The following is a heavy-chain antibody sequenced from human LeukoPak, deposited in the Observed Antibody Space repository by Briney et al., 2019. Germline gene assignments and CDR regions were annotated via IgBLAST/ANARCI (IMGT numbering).Heavy chain of an antibody. J-gene: IGHJ4*02. Sequence: SETLSLTCTVSGGSISSCYWSWIRQPPGKGLEWIGYIYYSGSTNYNPSLKSRVTISVDTSKNQFSLKLSSVTAADTAVYYCASTTYYYDSSGLHYWGQGTLVTVSS. CDR3: ASTTYYYDSSGLHY. D-gene: IGHD3-22*01. CDR1: GGSISSCY. V-gene: IGHV4-59*08. CDR2: IYYSGST.